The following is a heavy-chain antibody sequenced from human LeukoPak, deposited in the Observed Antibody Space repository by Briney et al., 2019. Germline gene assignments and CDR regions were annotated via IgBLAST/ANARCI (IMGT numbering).Heavy chain of an antibody. CDR1: GDSVSSKSVA. V-gene: IGHV6-1*01. Sequence: SQTLSLTCAISGDSVSSKSVAWNWIRQSPSRGLEWLGRTYYRSKWYNDFAGSVKSRITINPDTYKNQFSLQLFSVTPEDTAVYYCARDSVAGTRDWFDPWGQGTLVTVSS. J-gene: IGHJ5*02. CDR2: TYYRSKWYN. CDR3: ARDSVAGTRDWFDP. D-gene: IGHD6-19*01.